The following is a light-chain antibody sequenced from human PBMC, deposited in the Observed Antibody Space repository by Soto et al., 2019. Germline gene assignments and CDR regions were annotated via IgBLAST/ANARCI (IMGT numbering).Light chain of an antibody. V-gene: IGKV3-20*01. CDR2: GAS. CDR1: QSVGKY. Sequence: IVLRQSPGTLSLSPGERATLSCRASQSVGKYLAWYQQKPGQAPRLLIYGASSRATGIPDRFSGSVSGTDGTITISRLEPEDGAVYYCQQYGSSPITFGQGTRLEIK. J-gene: IGKJ5*01. CDR3: QQYGSSPIT.